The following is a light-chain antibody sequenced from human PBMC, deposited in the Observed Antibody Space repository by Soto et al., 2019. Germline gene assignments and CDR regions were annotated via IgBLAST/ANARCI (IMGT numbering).Light chain of an antibody. V-gene: IGLV6-57*04. Sequence: NFMLTQPHCVSESPGKTVTISCTRSSGSIASNYVQWYQQRPGSAPTPVIYEDNERPSGVPDRFSGSIDSSSNSASLTISGLKTDDEADYYCQSYHSGNVVFGGGTQLTVL. CDR1: SGSIASNY. CDR3: QSYHSGNVV. CDR2: EDN. J-gene: IGLJ2*01.